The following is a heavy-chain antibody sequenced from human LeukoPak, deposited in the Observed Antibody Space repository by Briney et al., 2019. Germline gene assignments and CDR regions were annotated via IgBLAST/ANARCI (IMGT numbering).Heavy chain of an antibody. V-gene: IGHV1-69*05. J-gene: IGHJ3*02. D-gene: IGHD2-15*01. CDR3: ARELGDIVVVVAAKGRGAFDI. Sequence: ASVKVSCKASGGTFNNSAINWVRQAPGQGLEGMGRIIPIFGTTNYAHKFQGRVTITTDGATSTAYVELSSLRSEDTALYYCARELGDIVVVVAAKGRGAFDIWGQGTMVTVSS. CDR2: IIPIFGTT. CDR1: GGTFNNSA.